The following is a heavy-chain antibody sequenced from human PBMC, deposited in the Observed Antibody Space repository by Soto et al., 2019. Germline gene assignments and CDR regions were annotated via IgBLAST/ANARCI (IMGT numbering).Heavy chain of an antibody. CDR2: IFYTGST. CDR3: ARGATRVNWFDP. CDR1: GGSISSGDYY. V-gene: IGHV4-30-4*01. J-gene: IGHJ5*02. Sequence: QVQLQESGPGLVKPSQTLSLTCTVSGGSISSGDYYWSWIRQPPGKGLEWIGYIFYTGSTYYNPSLKSRVTISIDTSKNQFSLKLSSVTAADTAVYYCARGATRVNWFDPWSQGTLVTVSS.